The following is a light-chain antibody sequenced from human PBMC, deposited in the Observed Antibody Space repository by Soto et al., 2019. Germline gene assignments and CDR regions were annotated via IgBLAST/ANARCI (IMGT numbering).Light chain of an antibody. CDR3: LHHGSSLWT. CDR2: GAS. V-gene: IGKV3-20*01. Sequence: EIVLTQSPDTLSLSPGERATLSFRTSKSVSSDYLVWYQQKPGQAPRLLIYGASRRATGIPDRFSGSGSGTDFILTISRLEPEDFAMYYCLHHGSSLWTFGQGTKVDI. CDR1: KSVSSDY. J-gene: IGKJ1*01.